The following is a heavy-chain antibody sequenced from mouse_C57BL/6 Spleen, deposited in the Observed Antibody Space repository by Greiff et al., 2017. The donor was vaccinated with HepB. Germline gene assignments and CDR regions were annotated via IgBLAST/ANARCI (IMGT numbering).Heavy chain of an antibody. Sequence: QVQLQQPGAELVKPGASVKMSCTASGYTFTSYWITWVKQRPGQGLEWIGEIYPGSGSTNYNEKFKSKATLTVDTSTSTAYMQLSSLTSEDSAVYYCARVTNYYGSSYSYFDVWGTGTTVTVSS. J-gene: IGHJ1*03. CDR1: GYTFTSYW. D-gene: IGHD1-1*01. V-gene: IGHV1-55*01. CDR2: IYPGSGST. CDR3: ARVTNYYGSSYSYFDV.